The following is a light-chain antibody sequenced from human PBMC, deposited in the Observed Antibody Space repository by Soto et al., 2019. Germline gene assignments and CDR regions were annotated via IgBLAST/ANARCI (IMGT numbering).Light chain of an antibody. V-gene: IGKV3-15*01. CDR2: GAS. J-gene: IGKJ5*01. CDR3: QQYYNCPLSFT. CDR1: QSVSSN. Sequence: EIVMTQSPATLSVSPGERATLSCRASQSVSSNLAWYQQKPGQAPRLLIYGASTRARGIPARFSGSRSGPELRLNISSPPSEDSAVYYCQQYYNCPLSFTFGQGTRLPIK.